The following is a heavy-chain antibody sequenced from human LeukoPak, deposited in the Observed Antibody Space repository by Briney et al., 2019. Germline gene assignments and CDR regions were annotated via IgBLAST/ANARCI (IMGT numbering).Heavy chain of an antibody. CDR1: GYTLTGLS. CDR2: FDPEDGET. CDR3: ATTPTTYYYDSSGYRY. D-gene: IGHD3-22*01. J-gene: IGHJ4*02. V-gene: IGHV1-24*01. Sequence: ASVKVSCKVSGYTLTGLSMHWVRQAPGKGLEWMGGFDPEDGETIYAQKFQGRVTMTEDTSTDTAYMELSSLRSEDTAVYYCATTPTTYYYDSSGYRYWGQGTLVTVSS.